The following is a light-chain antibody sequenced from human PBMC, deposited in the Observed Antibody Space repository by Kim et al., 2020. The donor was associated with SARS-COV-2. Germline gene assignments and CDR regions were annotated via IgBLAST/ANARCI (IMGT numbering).Light chain of an antibody. V-gene: IGKV3-20*01. J-gene: IGKJ2*01. CDR3: QQHGSSPYT. CDR2: GAS. Sequence: LSPGERATLSCRASQSGSSSYLAWYQQKPGQAPRLRIYGASSRATGIPDRFSGSGSGTDFTLTISRLEPEDFAVYYCQQHGSSPYTFGQGTKLEIK. CDR1: QSGSSSY.